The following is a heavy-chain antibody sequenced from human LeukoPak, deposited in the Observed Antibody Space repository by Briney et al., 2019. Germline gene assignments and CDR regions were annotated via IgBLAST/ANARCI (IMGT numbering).Heavy chain of an antibody. CDR1: GFTVSSNY. Sequence: GGSLRLSCAASGFTVSSNYMSWVRQAPGKGLEWVANIKQDGSEKYYVDSVKGRFTISRDNAKNSLYLQLNTLRAEDTAVYYCATDPWDYVWGSYFEYWGQGTLVTVSS. J-gene: IGHJ4*02. D-gene: IGHD3-16*01. V-gene: IGHV3-7*01. CDR3: ATDPWDYVWGSYFEY. CDR2: IKQDGSEK.